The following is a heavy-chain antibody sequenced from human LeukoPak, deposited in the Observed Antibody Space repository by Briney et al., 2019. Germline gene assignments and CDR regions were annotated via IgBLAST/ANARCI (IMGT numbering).Heavy chain of an antibody. Sequence: PSETLSLTCTVSGGSISSTSYYWGWIRQPPGKGLEWIGSIYYRGSTYYNPSLKSRLTISVDTSKNQFSLSLSSVTAADTAVYYCARGSSGWPWYFDLWGRGTLVTVSP. J-gene: IGHJ2*01. D-gene: IGHD6-19*01. CDR2: IYYRGST. CDR1: GGSISSTSYY. V-gene: IGHV4-39*01. CDR3: ARGSSGWPWYFDL.